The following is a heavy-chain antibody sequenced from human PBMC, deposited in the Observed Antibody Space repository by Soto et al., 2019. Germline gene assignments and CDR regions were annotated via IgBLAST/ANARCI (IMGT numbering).Heavy chain of an antibody. CDR1: GYTFKTYG. CDR2: ISAYDCKT. Sequence: ASVKVSCKTSGYTFKTYGINWVRQAPGQGLELMGWISAYDCKTNYAEKFQGRVSLTTDTSTSTAYMELRSLRSDDTAIYYCARDPHEFWTSYWFDPWGQGTPVTVSS. J-gene: IGHJ5*02. V-gene: IGHV1-18*01. D-gene: IGHD3-3*01. CDR3: ARDPHEFWTSYWFDP.